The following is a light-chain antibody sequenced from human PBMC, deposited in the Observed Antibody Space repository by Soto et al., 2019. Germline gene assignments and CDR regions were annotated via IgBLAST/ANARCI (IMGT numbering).Light chain of an antibody. CDR2: EVT. V-gene: IGLV2-14*01. CDR1: SSDVGGYNY. Sequence: QSALTQPASVPGSPGQSITISCTGTSSDVGGYNYVSWYQQHPDKAPKLMIYEVTNRPSGVSNRFSGSKSHNTASLTISGLQAEDEADYYCSSYTSSSSFVFGTGTKVTVL. J-gene: IGLJ1*01. CDR3: SSYTSSSSFV.